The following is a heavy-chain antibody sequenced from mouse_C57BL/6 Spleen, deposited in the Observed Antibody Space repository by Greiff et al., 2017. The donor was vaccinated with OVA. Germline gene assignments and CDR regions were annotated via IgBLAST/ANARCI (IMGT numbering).Heavy chain of an antibody. V-gene: IGHV1-81*01. CDR1: GYTFTSYG. J-gene: IGHJ1*03. Sequence: VQLQQSGAELARPGASVKLSCKASGYTFTSYGISWVKQRTGQGLEWIGEIYPRSGNTYYNEKFKGKATLTAYKSSSTAYMELRSLTSDDSAVYVCARVSSAHYWYFDVWGTGTTVTVSS. CDR3: ARVSSAHYWYFDV. D-gene: IGHD1-1*01. CDR2: IYPRSGNT.